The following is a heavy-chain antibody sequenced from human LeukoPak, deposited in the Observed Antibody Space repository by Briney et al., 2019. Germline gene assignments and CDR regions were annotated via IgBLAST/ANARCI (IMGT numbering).Heavy chain of an antibody. D-gene: IGHD4-23*01. CDR1: GFTFSSYW. CDR3: ARARWLVTGGDY. Sequence: PGGSLRLSCAASGFTFSSYWMIWVRQAPGKGLEWVANIKQDGSEKYYVDSVKGRFTISRDNAKNSLHLQMNSLRAEDTAVYYCARARWLVTGGDYWRQGTLVTVSS. V-gene: IGHV3-7*01. J-gene: IGHJ4*02. CDR2: IKQDGSEK.